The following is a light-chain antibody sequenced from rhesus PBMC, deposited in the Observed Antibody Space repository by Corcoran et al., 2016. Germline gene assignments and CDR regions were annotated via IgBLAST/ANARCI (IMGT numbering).Light chain of an antibody. J-gene: IGKJ4*01. CDR3: QQYKGYPLT. Sequence: DIQMTQSPSSLSASVGDTVTITCRASQGISSYLNWFQQKPGKAPKLLIYAATPLQSGVPSRFSGSGSGKDFTLTIRSLQPEDFATYYCQQYKGYPLTFGGGTKVEIK. CDR1: QGISSY. V-gene: IGKV1-28*02. CDR2: AAT.